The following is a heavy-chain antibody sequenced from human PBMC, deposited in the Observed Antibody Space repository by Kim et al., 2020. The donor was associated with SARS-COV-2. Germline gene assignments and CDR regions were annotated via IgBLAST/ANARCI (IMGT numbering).Heavy chain of an antibody. J-gene: IGHJ4*02. CDR3: AVGGATFDY. CDR1: GFIFSAWW. D-gene: IGHD2-15*01. V-gene: IGHV3-7*01. CDR2: INPDGSER. Sequence: GGSLRLSCAASGFIFSAWWMSWVRQAPGKGLEWVANINPDGSERYYVESVKGRFTISRDNAKNSVYLQINSLRVDDTAVYYCAVGGATFDYWGQGTLATVSS.